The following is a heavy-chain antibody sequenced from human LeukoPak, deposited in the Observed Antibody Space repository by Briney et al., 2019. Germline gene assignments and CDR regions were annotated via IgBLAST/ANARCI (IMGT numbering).Heavy chain of an antibody. V-gene: IGHV1-2*02. CDR3: ARRIAVAATADY. J-gene: IGHJ4*02. D-gene: IGHD6-19*01. Sequence: ASVEVPCKASGYTFTGYYMHWVRQAPGQGLEWMGWINPNSGGTNYAQKFQGRVTMTRDTSISTAYMELSRLRSDDTAVYYCARRIAVAATADYWGQGTLVTVSS. CDR1: GYTFTGYY. CDR2: INPNSGGT.